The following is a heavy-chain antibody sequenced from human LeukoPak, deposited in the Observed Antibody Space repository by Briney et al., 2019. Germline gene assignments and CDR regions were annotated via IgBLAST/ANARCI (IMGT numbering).Heavy chain of an antibody. D-gene: IGHD3-10*01. CDR3: ARDHPNYGSTYYYGLDV. V-gene: IGHV4-31*03. CDR1: GGSFSSGGYY. Sequence: SETLSLTCTVSGGSFSSGGYYWSWIRQHPGMGLEWIANIYYSGDTYYNPSLKSRVTISVDTSKNQFSLKLSSVTAADTAVYYCARDHPNYGSTYYYGLDVWGQGTTVTVSS. CDR2: IYYSGDT. J-gene: IGHJ6*02.